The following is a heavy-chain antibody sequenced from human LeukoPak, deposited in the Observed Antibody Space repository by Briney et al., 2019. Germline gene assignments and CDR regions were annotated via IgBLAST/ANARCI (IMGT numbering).Heavy chain of an antibody. Sequence: ASETLSLTCNVTGGSITSYYWSWIRQPPGKGLEWIGYIYYSGSTNYNPSLKSRVTMSVDTSKNQFSLKLSSVTATDTAVYYCARQRTYYYYGMDVWGQGTTVTVSS. CDR1: GGSITSYY. CDR3: ARQRTYYYYGMDV. J-gene: IGHJ6*02. CDR2: IYYSGST. V-gene: IGHV4-59*08.